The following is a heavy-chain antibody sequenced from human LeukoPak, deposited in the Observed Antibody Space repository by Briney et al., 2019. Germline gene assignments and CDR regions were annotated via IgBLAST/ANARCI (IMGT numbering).Heavy chain of an antibody. D-gene: IGHD3-22*01. Sequence: VKPSETLSLTCTVSGGSISSYYWSWIRPPAGKGLEWIGRIHTSGSTNYSPSLKSRVTMSVDTSKNQFSLKLSSVTAADTAVYYCARDRYYYDSSARYFDYWGQGTLVTVSS. CDR3: ARDRYYYDSSARYFDY. J-gene: IGHJ4*02. V-gene: IGHV4-4*07. CDR2: IHTSGST. CDR1: GGSISSYY.